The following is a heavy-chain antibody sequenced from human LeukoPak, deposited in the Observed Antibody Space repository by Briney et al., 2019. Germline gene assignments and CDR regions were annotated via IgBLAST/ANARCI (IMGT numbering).Heavy chain of an antibody. CDR1: GSTFSSYA. Sequence: GGSLRLSCAASGSTFSSYAMHWVRQAPGKGLEWVAVISYDGSNKYYADSVKGRFTISRDNAKNSLYLQMNSLRAEDTALYYCAKGSGGKYYYDSSGYQDAFDIWGQGTMVTVSS. CDR3: AKGSGGKYYYDSSGYQDAFDI. D-gene: IGHD3-22*01. J-gene: IGHJ3*02. CDR2: ISYDGSNK. V-gene: IGHV3-30-3*01.